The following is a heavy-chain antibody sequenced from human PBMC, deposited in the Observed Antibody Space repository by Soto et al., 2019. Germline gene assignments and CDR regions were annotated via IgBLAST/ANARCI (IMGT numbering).Heavy chain of an antibody. V-gene: IGHV4-30-4*01. CDR1: GGSISSGDYY. D-gene: IGHD3-10*01. CDR2: VYSSGTT. Sequence: PSETLSLTCTVSGGSISSGDYYWSWIRQPPGKGLEWIGYVYSSGTTYYNPSLQSRVTMSLDTSKNQFSLKLSAVTAADTAVYNCAREYYYNSGSSRWFDPWGPGTLVTVSS. CDR3: AREYYYNSGSSRWFDP. J-gene: IGHJ5*02.